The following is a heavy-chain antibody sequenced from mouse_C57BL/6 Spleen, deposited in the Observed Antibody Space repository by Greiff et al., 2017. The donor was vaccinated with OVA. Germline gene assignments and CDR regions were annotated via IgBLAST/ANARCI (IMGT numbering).Heavy chain of an antibody. CDR2: INPSNGGT. CDR3: ARSRDPAWFAY. Sequence: QVQLQQPGTELVKPGASVKLSCKASGYTFTSSWMHWVTQRPGPGLEWIGNINPSNGGTTYNEKFKSKATLTVAKSSSTAYMQLSSLTSEDSAVYYCARSRDPAWFAYWGQGTLVTVSA. J-gene: IGHJ3*01. CDR1: GYTFTSSW. V-gene: IGHV1-53*01.